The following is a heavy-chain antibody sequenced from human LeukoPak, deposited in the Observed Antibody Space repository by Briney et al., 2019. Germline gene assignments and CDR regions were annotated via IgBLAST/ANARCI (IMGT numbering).Heavy chain of an antibody. Sequence: GRSLRLSCAASGFTFDDYAMHWVRHAPGKGLEWVSGVSWNSRFIDYADSVKGRFTISRDNAKNSLDLQMNSLRAEDTAFYYCAKGQALRFLEWPTHSFDYWGQGALVTVSS. J-gene: IGHJ4*02. CDR2: VSWNSRFI. D-gene: IGHD3-3*01. CDR1: GFTFDDYA. V-gene: IGHV3-9*01. CDR3: AKGQALRFLEWPTHSFDY.